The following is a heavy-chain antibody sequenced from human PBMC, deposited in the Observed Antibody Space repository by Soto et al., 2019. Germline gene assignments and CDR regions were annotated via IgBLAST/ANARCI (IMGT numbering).Heavy chain of an antibody. CDR2: ISAYNGNT. Sequence: QVQLVQSGAEVKKPGASVKVSCKASGYTFRSFGINWVRQAPGQGLEWMGWISAYNGNTKYAQKLQGRGTTTTVTSTSTAYMELRSLRSDDTAVYYCARVGGMEFGGCRYGMDVWCQGTTVTVSS. CDR3: ARVGGMEFGGCRYGMDV. CDR1: GYTFRSFG. D-gene: IGHD3-10*01. V-gene: IGHV1-18*01. J-gene: IGHJ6*02.